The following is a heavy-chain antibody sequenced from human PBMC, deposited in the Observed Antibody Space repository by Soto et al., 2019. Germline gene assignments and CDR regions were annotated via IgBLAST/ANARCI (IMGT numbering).Heavy chain of an antibody. J-gene: IGHJ4*02. CDR3: ARRAETNGWNGFGADKYYFDF. Sequence: QVQLVQSGTEVKKPGASVKVSCKASGYTFTSYDIYWVRQATGQGLEWMGWMNPNTGNSGYAQKFQGRGTMTSDTSISTAHMELSSLRSDDTAVYYCARRAETNGWNGFGADKYYFDFWGQGTLVTVSS. V-gene: IGHV1-8*01. CDR2: MNPNTGNS. D-gene: IGHD1-1*01. CDR1: GYTFTSYD.